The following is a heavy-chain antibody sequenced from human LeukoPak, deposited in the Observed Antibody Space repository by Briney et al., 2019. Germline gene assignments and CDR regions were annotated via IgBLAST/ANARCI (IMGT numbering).Heavy chain of an antibody. CDR1: GYTFTSYG. CDR2: ISAYNGNT. J-gene: IGHJ3*02. V-gene: IGHV1-18*04. CDR3: ARYCSSTSCPKFDAFDI. Sequence: GASVKVSCKASGYTFTSYGISWVRQAPGQGLEWMGWISAYNGNTNYAQKLQGRVTMTTDTSTSTAYMELRSLRPDDTAVYYCARYCSSTSCPKFDAFDIWGQGTMVTVSS. D-gene: IGHD2-2*01.